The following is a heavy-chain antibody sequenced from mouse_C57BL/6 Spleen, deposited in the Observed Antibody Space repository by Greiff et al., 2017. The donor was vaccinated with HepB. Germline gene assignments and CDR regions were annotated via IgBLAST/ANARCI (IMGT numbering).Heavy chain of an antibody. CDR2: IDPETGGT. J-gene: IGHJ3*01. CDR3: TRGIYYGYDLFAY. V-gene: IGHV1-15*01. D-gene: IGHD2-2*01. CDR1: GYTFTDYE. Sequence: QVQLQQSGAELVRPGASVTLSCKASGYTFTDYEMHWVKQTPVHGLEWIGAIDPETGGTAYNQKFKGKAILTADKSSSTAYMELRSLTSEDSAVYYCTRGIYYGYDLFAYWGQGTLVTVSA.